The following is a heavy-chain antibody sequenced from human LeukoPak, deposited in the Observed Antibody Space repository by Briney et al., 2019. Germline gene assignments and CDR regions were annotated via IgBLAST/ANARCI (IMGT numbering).Heavy chain of an antibody. Sequence: GGSLRLSCAASGFTFDDYGMSWVRQAPGKGLEWVSGINWNGGSTGYADSVKGRFTISRDNAKNSLYLQMNSLRAEDTALYHCARDLCYDSSGYYYVPNGMDVWGQGTTVTVSS. D-gene: IGHD3-22*01. CDR2: INWNGGST. V-gene: IGHV3-20*01. J-gene: IGHJ6*02. CDR3: ARDLCYDSSGYYYVPNGMDV. CDR1: GFTFDDYG.